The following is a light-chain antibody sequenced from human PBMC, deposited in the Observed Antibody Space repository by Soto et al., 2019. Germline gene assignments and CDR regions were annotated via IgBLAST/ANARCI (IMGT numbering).Light chain of an antibody. CDR1: QSISSW. Sequence: DIQMTQSPSTLSTSVGDRVTITCRASQSISSWLAWYQQKPGKAPKLLIYKASSLESGVPSRFSGSGSGTEFTLTISSQQPEDFATYYCQQLNSYPPATFGQGTRLEIK. CDR3: QQLNSYPPAT. CDR2: KAS. J-gene: IGKJ5*01. V-gene: IGKV1-5*03.